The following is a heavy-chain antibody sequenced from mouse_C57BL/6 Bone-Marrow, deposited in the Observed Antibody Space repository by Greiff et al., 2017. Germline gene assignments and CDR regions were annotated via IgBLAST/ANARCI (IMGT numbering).Heavy chain of an antibody. D-gene: IGHD2-4*01. J-gene: IGHJ3*01. CDR3: ARRGYDYDGAY. V-gene: IGHV5-9*01. CDR1: GFTFSSYT. CDR2: ISGGGGNT. Sequence: EVMLVESGGGLVKPGGSLKLSCAASGFTFSSYTMSWVRQTPEKRLEWVATISGGGGNTYYPDSVKGRFTISRDNAKNTLYLQMSSLRSEDTALYYCARRGYDYDGAYWGQGTLVTVSA.